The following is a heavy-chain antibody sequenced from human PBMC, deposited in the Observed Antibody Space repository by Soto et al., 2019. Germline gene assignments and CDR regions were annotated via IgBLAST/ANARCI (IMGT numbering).Heavy chain of an antibody. CDR3: ARVVVTDHPHCSGGSCYPRRPDY. CDR2: INHSGST. D-gene: IGHD2-15*01. Sequence: QVQLQQWGAGLLKPSETLSLTCAVYGGSFSGYYWSWIRQPPGKGLEWIGEINHSGSTNYNPSLKSRVTISVDTSKNQFSLKLSSVTAADTAVYYCARVVVTDHPHCSGGSCYPRRPDYWGQGTLVTVSS. CDR1: GGSFSGYY. J-gene: IGHJ4*02. V-gene: IGHV4-34*01.